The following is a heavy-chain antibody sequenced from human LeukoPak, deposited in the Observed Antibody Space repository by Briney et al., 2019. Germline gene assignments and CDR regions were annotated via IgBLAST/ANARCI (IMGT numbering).Heavy chain of an antibody. CDR1: GGTFSSYA. J-gene: IGHJ4*02. CDR2: NIPIFGTA. Sequence: SVKVSCKASGGTFSSYAISWVRQAPGQGLEWMGGNIPIFGTANYAQKFQGRVTITADESTSTAYMELSSLRSEDTAVYYCAREGLPYYYGSGSFSSPFDYWGQGTLVTVSS. V-gene: IGHV1-69*01. CDR3: AREGLPYYYGSGSFSSPFDY. D-gene: IGHD3-10*01.